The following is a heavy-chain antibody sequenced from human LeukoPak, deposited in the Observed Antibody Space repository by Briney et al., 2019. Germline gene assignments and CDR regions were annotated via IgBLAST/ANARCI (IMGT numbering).Heavy chain of an antibody. CDR2: ISVSGTTM. D-gene: IGHD4-17*01. J-gene: IGHJ4*02. CDR1: GFTFTDYY. CDR3: ARVGRLQYGDYVAFDY. Sequence: GGSLRLSCAISGFTFTDYYMSWIRQAPGKGLEWVSYISVSGTTMYYADSVKDRFTLSRDNAKNSLDLQMNSLRVEDTAVYYCARVGRLQYGDYVAFDYWGQGTLVTVSS. V-gene: IGHV3-11*01.